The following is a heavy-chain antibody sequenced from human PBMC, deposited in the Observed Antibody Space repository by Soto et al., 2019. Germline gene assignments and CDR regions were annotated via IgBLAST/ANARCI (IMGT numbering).Heavy chain of an antibody. Sequence: ASVKVSCKASGYTFTGYYMHWVRQAPGQGLEWMGWINPNSGGTNYAQKFQGWVTMTRDTSISTAYMELSRLRSDDTAVYYCARAALRFLEWSKTDNWFDPWGQGTLVTAPQ. D-gene: IGHD3-3*01. V-gene: IGHV1-2*04. CDR2: INPNSGGT. CDR3: ARAALRFLEWSKTDNWFDP. CDR1: GYTFTGYY. J-gene: IGHJ5*02.